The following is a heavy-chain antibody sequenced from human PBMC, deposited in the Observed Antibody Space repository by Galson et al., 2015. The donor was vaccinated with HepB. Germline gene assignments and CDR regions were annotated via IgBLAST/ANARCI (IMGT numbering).Heavy chain of an antibody. J-gene: IGHJ3*02. V-gene: IGHV3-21*01. Sequence: SLRLSCAASGFTFSSCSMNWVRQAPGKGLEWVSSISSSSSYIYYADSVKGRFTISRDNAKNSLYLQMNSLRAEDTAVYYCARSNDYGDNVESAFDIWGQGTMVTVSS. CDR1: GFTFSSCS. CDR2: ISSSSSYI. D-gene: IGHD4-17*01. CDR3: ARSNDYGDNVESAFDI.